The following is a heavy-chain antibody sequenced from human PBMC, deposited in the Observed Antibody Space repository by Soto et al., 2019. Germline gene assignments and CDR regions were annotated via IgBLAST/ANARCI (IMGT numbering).Heavy chain of an antibody. V-gene: IGHV3-33*01. CDR3: AREGGGVVVPAAMGLFDY. CDR2: IWYDGSNK. D-gene: IGHD2-2*01. Sequence: ESGGGVVQPGRSLRLSCAASGFTFSSYGMHWVRQAPGKGLEWVAVIWYDGSNKYYADSVKGRFTISRDNSKNTLYLQMNSLRAEDTAVYYCAREGGGVVVPAAMGLFDYWGQGTLVTVSS. J-gene: IGHJ4*02. CDR1: GFTFSSYG.